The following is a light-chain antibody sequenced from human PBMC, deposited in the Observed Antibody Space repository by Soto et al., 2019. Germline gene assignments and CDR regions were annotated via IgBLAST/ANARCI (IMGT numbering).Light chain of an antibody. V-gene: IGLV2-23*02. CDR3: CSDTTITTVV. Sequence: QSALTQPASVSGSPGQSITISCTGTSNDVGSYNLVSWYQQHPGKAPKLIIYEVSKRPSGVSNRFSASKSGNTASLTISGLQAEDEADYYCCSDTTITTVVFGGGTKLTVL. CDR2: EVS. CDR1: SNDVGSYNL. J-gene: IGLJ2*01.